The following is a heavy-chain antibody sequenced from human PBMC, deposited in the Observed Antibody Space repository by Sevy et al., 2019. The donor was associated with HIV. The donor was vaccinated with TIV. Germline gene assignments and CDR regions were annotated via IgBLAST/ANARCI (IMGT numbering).Heavy chain of an antibody. CDR3: ARDGRLVVVPAASLDV. Sequence: GGSLRLSCAASGFTFSSYGMHWVRQAPGKGLEWVAVIWYDGSNKYYADSVKGRFTISRDNSKNTLYLQMNSLRAEDTAVYYCARDGRLVVVPAASLDVWGQGTTVTVSS. D-gene: IGHD2-2*01. V-gene: IGHV3-33*01. CDR1: GFTFSSYG. CDR2: IWYDGSNK. J-gene: IGHJ6*02.